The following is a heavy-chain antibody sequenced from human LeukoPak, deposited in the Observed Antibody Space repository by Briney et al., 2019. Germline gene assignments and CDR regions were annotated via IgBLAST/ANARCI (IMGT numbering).Heavy chain of an antibody. CDR2: IYYSGST. Sequence: LSLTCTVSGGSISSYYWSSIRQPPGKGLEWIGYIYYSGSTNYNPSLKSRVTISVDTSKNQCSLKLSSVTAADTAVYYCARDDSSGFDYWGQGTLVTVSS. CDR3: ARDDSSGFDY. D-gene: IGHD6-19*01. V-gene: IGHV4-59*01. J-gene: IGHJ4*02. CDR1: GGSISSYY.